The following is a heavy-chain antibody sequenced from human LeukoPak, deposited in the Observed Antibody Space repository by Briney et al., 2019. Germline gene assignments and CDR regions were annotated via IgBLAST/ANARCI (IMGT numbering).Heavy chain of an antibody. CDR1: GFTLSSYW. Sequence: GGSLRLSCAASGFTLSSYWMSWVRQAPGKGLEWVAYIKQDGGENYYVASVKGRFTISRDNAKNSLDLQMNSLRVEDTAVYYCARGPKGFCSTNSCSMDSWGQGTLVTVSS. CDR2: IKQDGGEN. CDR3: ARGPKGFCSTNSCSMDS. D-gene: IGHD2-2*01. V-gene: IGHV3-7*01. J-gene: IGHJ4*02.